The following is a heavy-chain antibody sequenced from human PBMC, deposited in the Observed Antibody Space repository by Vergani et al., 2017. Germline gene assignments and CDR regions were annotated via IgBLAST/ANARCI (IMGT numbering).Heavy chain of an antibody. V-gene: IGHV3-9*01. CDR2: ISWNSGSI. Sequence: EVQLVESGGGLVQPGRSLRLSCAASGFTFDDYAMHWVRQAPGKGLEWVSGISWNSGSIGYADSVKGRFTISRDNAKNSLYLQMNSLRAEDTALYYCAKGIYSSGWFDYGGQGTLVTVSS. CDR1: GFTFDDYA. J-gene: IGHJ4*02. D-gene: IGHD6-19*01. CDR3: AKGIYSSGWFDY.